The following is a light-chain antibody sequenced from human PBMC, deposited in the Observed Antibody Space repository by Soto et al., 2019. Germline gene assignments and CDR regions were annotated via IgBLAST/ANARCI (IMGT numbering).Light chain of an antibody. CDR3: QQYAGSTRT. CDR1: QSVGGTF. J-gene: IGKJ1*01. Sequence: EIVLTQSPGTLSLSPGEGATLSCRASQSVGGTFLAWYQKKGGQAPRLLIHGASNRATGIPDRFSGRASGTDFTLALRRLEPEDFSVYYCQQYAGSTRTLVQGTKVE. CDR2: GAS. V-gene: IGKV3-20*01.